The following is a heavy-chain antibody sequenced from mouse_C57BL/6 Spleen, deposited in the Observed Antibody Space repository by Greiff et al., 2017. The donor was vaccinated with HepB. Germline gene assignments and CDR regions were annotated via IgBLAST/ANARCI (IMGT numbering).Heavy chain of an antibody. CDR2: IHPNSGST. CDR1: GYTFTSYW. Sequence: VQLQHPGAELVKPGASVKLSCKASGYTFTSYWMHWVKQRPGQGLEWIGMIHPNSGSTNYNEKFKSKATLTVDKSSSTAYMQLSSLTSEDSAVYYGASRGRSGYFDVWGTGTTVTVSS. V-gene: IGHV1-64*01. D-gene: IGHD1-3*01. CDR3: ASRGRSGYFDV. J-gene: IGHJ1*03.